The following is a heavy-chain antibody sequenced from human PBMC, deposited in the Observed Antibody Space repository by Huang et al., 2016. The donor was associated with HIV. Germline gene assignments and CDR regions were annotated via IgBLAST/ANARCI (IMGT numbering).Heavy chain of an antibody. J-gene: IGHJ4*02. CDR2: INHNGKI. Sequence: QVQLKQWGAGLLKPSETLSLTCAVYGGAFRGSSWTWIRQFPEKGLEWIGDINHNGKIIYTPSLIARVTISTDTSKNHFSLHLTSVTAADTALYYCARGFNYYASDNLGVYYFDSWGLGTLVTVSP. D-gene: IGHD3-10*01. CDR3: ARGFNYYASDNLGVYYFDS. CDR1: GGAFRGSS. V-gene: IGHV4-34*02.